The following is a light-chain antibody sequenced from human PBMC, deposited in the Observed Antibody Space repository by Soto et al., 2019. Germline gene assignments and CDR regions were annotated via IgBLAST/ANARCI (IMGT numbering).Light chain of an antibody. Sequence: EIEMTQSPATLSVSPGERATLSCRASQSVFSSLAWYQQKPGQAPRLLIYGAATRATGRPGRFSGGGSGIEFSLRSSSRLSDGCAFYFCQQNHNWPAFGKGTDV. CDR3: QQNHNWPA. V-gene: IGKV3-15*01. CDR2: GAA. J-gene: IGKJ1*01. CDR1: QSVFSS.